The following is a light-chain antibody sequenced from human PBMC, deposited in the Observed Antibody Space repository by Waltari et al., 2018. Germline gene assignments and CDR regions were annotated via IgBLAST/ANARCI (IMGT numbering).Light chain of an antibody. Sequence: DIQLTQSPSTLSASVGDRVTITCRASRSIRSYMAWYQQKPGKAPKLLIHEASTLETVGPSTFSGSESGTEFTLTISSLQPDDVATYYCQQYSTNSLTFGGGTKVEIK. V-gene: IGKV1-5*03. CDR2: EAS. J-gene: IGKJ4*01. CDR1: RSIRSY. CDR3: QQYSTNSLT.